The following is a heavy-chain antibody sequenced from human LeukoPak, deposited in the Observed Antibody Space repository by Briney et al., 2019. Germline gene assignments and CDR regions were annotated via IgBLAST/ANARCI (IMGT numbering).Heavy chain of an antibody. Sequence: SVKVSCKASGYTFTGYYMHWVRQAPGQGLEWMGRIIPIFGTANYAQEFQGRVTITTDESTSTAYMELSSLRSEDTAVYYCARSITMIVTNLDYWGQGTLVTVSP. D-gene: IGHD3-22*01. CDR1: GYTFTGYY. J-gene: IGHJ4*02. CDR2: IIPIFGTA. CDR3: ARSITMIVTNLDY. V-gene: IGHV1-69*05.